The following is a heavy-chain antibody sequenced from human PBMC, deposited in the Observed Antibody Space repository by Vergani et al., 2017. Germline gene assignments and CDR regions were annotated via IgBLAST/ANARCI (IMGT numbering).Heavy chain of an antibody. CDR2: IKQDGSEK. D-gene: IGHD2-2*01. Sequence: EVQLVESGGGLVQPGGSLRLSCAASGFMFSNYWMNWVRQAPGKGLEWVANIKQDGSEKYYVDSVRGRFTISRDNAKNSLYLQMNSLRAEDTAVYYCATLPVAIGFDYWGQGTLVTVSS. V-gene: IGHV3-7*01. CDR1: GFMFSNYW. J-gene: IGHJ4*02. CDR3: ATLPVAIGFDY.